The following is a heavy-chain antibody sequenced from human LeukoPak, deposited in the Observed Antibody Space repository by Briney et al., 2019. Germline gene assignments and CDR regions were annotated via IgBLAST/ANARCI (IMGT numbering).Heavy chain of an antibody. V-gene: IGHV3-9*01. CDR2: ISWNSGSI. Sequence: PGGSLRLSCAASGFTFDDYAMHWVRQAPGKGLEWVSGISWNSGSIGYADSVKGRFTISRDNAKNSLYLQMNSLRAEDTALYYCAKDIKDYGSGSYGMDVWGQGTTVTVSS. CDR1: GFTFDDYA. CDR3: AKDIKDYGSGSYGMDV. J-gene: IGHJ6*02. D-gene: IGHD3-10*01.